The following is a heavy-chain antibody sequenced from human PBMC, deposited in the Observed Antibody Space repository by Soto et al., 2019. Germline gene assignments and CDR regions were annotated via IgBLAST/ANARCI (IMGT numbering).Heavy chain of an antibody. CDR2: INHSGST. D-gene: IGHD2-2*01. CDR3: ARVPAATEIDY. V-gene: IGHV4-34*01. CDR1: GGSFSGYY. J-gene: IGHJ4*02. Sequence: PSETLSLTCAVYGGSFSGYYWSWIRRPPGKGLEWIGEINHSGSTNYNPSLKSRVTISVDTSKNQFSLKLSSVTAADTAVYYCARVPAATEIDYWGQGTLVTVSS.